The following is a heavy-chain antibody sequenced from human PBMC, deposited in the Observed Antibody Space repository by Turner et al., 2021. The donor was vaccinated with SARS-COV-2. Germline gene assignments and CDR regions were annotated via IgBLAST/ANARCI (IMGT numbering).Heavy chain of an antibody. CDR2: IYYSGNT. V-gene: IGHV4-39*01. Sequence: QLQLQESGPGLVKPSETLSLPCTVSGGSISSSSYYWGWIGQPPGKGLGWIGSIYYSGNTYYNPSLKSRVTISVDTSKNQFSLKLSFVTAADTAVYYCARLPVGYYGSGSYYHYGMDVWGQGTTVTVSS. CDR1: GGSISSSSYY. CDR3: ARLPVGYYGSGSYYHYGMDV. D-gene: IGHD3-10*01. J-gene: IGHJ6*02.